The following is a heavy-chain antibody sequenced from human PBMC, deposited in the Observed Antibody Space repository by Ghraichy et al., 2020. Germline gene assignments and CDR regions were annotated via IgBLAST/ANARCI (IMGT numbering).Heavy chain of an antibody. D-gene: IGHD3-22*01. Sequence: ASVKVSCKASGYTFTGYYMHWVRQAPGQGLEWMGWINPNSGGTNYAQKFQGRVTMTRDTSISTAYMELSRLRSDDTAVYYCARDLMIDPGMDVWGQGTTVTVSS. V-gene: IGHV1-2*02. J-gene: IGHJ6*02. CDR2: INPNSGGT. CDR1: GYTFTGYY. CDR3: ARDLMIDPGMDV.